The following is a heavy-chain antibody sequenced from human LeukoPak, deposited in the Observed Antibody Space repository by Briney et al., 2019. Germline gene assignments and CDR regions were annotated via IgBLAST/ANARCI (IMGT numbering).Heavy chain of an antibody. V-gene: IGHV1-46*01. CDR2: INPTGGST. CDR3: ARAPIASTRLTTHWFDP. D-gene: IGHD3-22*01. Sequence: ASVTVSCTASGYTFPSYFMHWVRQAPGQGLEWMGIINPTGGSTTYAQKFQGRVTMSRDTSTSTVYMELSSLRSDDTVVYYCARAPIASTRLTTHWFDPWGQGTLVTVSS. J-gene: IGHJ5*02. CDR1: GYTFPSYF.